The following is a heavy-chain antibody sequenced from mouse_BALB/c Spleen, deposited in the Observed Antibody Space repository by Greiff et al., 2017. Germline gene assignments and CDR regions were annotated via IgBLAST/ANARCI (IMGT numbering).Heavy chain of an antibody. CDR3: ARALDYYGSSSWFAY. CDR1: GFTFSDYY. CDR2: ISDGGSYT. Sequence: EVHLVESGGGLVKPGGSLKLSCAASGFTFSDYYMYWVRQTPEKRLEWVATISDGGSYTYYPDSVKGRFTISRDNAKNNLYLQMSSLKSEDTAMYYCARALDYYGSSSWFAYWGQGTLVTVSA. D-gene: IGHD1-1*01. V-gene: IGHV5-4*02. J-gene: IGHJ3*01.